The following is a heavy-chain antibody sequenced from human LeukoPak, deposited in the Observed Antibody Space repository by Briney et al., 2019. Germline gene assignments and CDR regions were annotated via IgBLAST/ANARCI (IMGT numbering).Heavy chain of an antibody. D-gene: IGHD3-10*01. Sequence: GGSLRLSCAASGFTFDDYAMHWVRQAPGKGLEWVSGISWNSGSIGYADSVKGRFTISRDNSKNTLYLQMNSLRAEDTALYYCARGARGVSGYYFDFWGQGTLVTVSS. J-gene: IGHJ4*02. CDR3: ARGARGVSGYYFDF. CDR2: ISWNSGSI. CDR1: GFTFDDYA. V-gene: IGHV3-9*01.